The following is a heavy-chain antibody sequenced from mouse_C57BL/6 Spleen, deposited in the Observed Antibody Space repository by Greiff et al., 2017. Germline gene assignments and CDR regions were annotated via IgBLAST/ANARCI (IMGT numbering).Heavy chain of an antibody. D-gene: IGHD1-1*01. Sequence: QVQLQQPGAELVKPGASVKLSCKASGYTFTSYWMHWVKQRPGQGLEWIGMIHPNSGSTNYNEKVKSKATLTVDKSSSTAYMQLSSLTSEDSAVXYCARWNYGSRWYYAMDDWGQGTSVTVSS. CDR2: IHPNSGST. CDR1: GYTFTSYW. J-gene: IGHJ4*01. CDR3: ARWNYGSRWYYAMDD. V-gene: IGHV1-64*01.